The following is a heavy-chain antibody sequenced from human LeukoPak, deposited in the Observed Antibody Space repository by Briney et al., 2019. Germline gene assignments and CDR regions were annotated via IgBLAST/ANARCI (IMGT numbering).Heavy chain of an antibody. CDR2: ISSSSSYI. Sequence: PGGSLRLSCAASGFTFSSYSMNWVRRAPGKGLEWVSSISSSSSYIYYADSVKGRFTISRDNAKNSLYLQMNSLRAEDTAVYYCARDRPHDYGDYPEYFQHWGQGTLVTVSS. J-gene: IGHJ1*01. CDR1: GFTFSSYS. V-gene: IGHV3-21*01. CDR3: ARDRPHDYGDYPEYFQH. D-gene: IGHD4-17*01.